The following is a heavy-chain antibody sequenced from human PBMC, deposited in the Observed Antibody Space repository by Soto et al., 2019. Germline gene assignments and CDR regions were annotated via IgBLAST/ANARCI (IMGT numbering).Heavy chain of an antibody. CDR3: ARNHNYGDS. CDR1: GCSFTSYW. V-gene: IGHV5-10-1*01. Sequence: LKISSKSPGCSFTSYWISWVRQMPGKGLEWMGRIDPSDSYTNYSPSFQGHVTISADKSISTAYLQWSSLKASDTAMYYCARNHNYGDSWGQGTLVTVSS. CDR2: IDPSDSYT. J-gene: IGHJ4*02.